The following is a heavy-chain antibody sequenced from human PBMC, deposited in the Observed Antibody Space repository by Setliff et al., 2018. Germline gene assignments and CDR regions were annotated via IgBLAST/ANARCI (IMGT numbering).Heavy chain of an antibody. CDR3: AHFTVGYDISGYLFS. CDR1: GFSLSTNTVG. D-gene: IGHD3-22*01. V-gene: IGHV2-5*02. Sequence: SGPTLVNPTETLTLTCTLSGFSLSTNTVGVGWIRQPPGKALEWLAVIFWDDDKRYSPSLQHRLTINKDTSKNQVVLTMANVDPVDTATYYCAHFTVGYDISGYLFSWGQGTLVTVSS. CDR2: IFWDDDK. J-gene: IGHJ5*02.